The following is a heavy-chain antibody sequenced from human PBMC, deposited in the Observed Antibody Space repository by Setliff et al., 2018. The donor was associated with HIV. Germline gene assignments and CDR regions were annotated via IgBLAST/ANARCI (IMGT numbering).Heavy chain of an antibody. Sequence: SETLSLTCTVSGDSITGSHYYWGWIRQPPGKGLEWIASINHSGSTYDSPSVRSRVARFVDTSKNQFSLRLNSVTATDAAMYYCSRSGIGYGGDSNTFDIWGQGTLVTVSS. CDR2: INHSGST. CDR3: SRSGIGYGGDSNTFDI. V-gene: IGHV4-39*01. J-gene: IGHJ3*02. D-gene: IGHD2-21*02. CDR1: GDSITGSHYY.